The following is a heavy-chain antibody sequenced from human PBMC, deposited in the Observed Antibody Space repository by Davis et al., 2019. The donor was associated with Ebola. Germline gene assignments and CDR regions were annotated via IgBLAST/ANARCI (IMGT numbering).Heavy chain of an antibody. V-gene: IGHV3-49*03. J-gene: IGHJ4*02. D-gene: IGHD3-16*01. Sequence: GESLKISCTTSGFIFGDYSMSWFRQAPGKGLEWVGFIRSKVYERTTDYAASVRGRFTISRDDSKSIAYLQMDSLKTEDTAVYYCTRGGGGNYLDSWGQGTLVTVSS. CDR2: IRSKVYERTT. CDR3: TRGGGGNYLDS. CDR1: GFIFGDYS.